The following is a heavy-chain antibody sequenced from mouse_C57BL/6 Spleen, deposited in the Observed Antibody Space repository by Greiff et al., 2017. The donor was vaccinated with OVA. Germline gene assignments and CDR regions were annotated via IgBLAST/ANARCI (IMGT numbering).Heavy chain of an antibody. D-gene: IGHD1-1*01. CDR2: IHPNSGST. CDR3: ARCYGSSLYYAMDY. V-gene: IGHV1-64*01. J-gene: IGHJ4*01. Sequence: VQLQQSGAELVKPGASVKLSCKASGYTFTSYWMHWVKQRPGQGLEWIGMIHPNSGSTNYNEKFKSKATLTVDKSSSTAYMQLSSLTSEDSAVYYCARCYGSSLYYAMDYWGQGTSVTVSS. CDR1: GYTFTSYW.